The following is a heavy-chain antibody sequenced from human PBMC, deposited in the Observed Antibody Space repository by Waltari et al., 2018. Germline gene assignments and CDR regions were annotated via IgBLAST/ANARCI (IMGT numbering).Heavy chain of an antibody. J-gene: IGHJ5*02. CDR3: AGDSSSSGGGWFDP. CDR1: GDSVSSTSAA. Sequence: VHLQQSGPGPVKPSQTRPPTCALSGDSVSSTSAAWNWIRQSPSRGLEWQGRTFYRSKWYNDYAVSVKSRITINPDTSKNQFSLQLNSVTPEDTAVYYCAGDSSSSGGGWFDPWGQGTLVTVSS. CDR2: TFYRSKWYN. D-gene: IGHD6-6*01. V-gene: IGHV6-1*01.